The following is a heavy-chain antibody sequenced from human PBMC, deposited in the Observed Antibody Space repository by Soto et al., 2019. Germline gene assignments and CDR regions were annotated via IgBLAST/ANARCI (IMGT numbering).Heavy chain of an antibody. V-gene: IGHV3-15*07. CDR3: AADLPGHGGGFEFDY. J-gene: IGHJ4*01. Sequence: PGGSLRLSCAASGFTFITAWMNWVRQAPGKGLEWVGRIKSKNDGGATDYAAPVKGRFTISRDDSKNTVYLQINSLRTEDTALYYCAADLPGHGGGFEFDYWGQGTPVTVSS. CDR2: IKSKNDGGAT. CDR1: GFTFITAW. D-gene: IGHD2-15*01.